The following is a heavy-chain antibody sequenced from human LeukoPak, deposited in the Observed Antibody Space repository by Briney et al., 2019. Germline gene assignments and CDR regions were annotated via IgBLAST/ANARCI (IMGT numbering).Heavy chain of an antibody. Sequence: GGSLRLSCAASGFNFDDYAMHWVRQAPGKGLEWVSGIGYRTGVIDHADPVKGRFTISRDNAKNSLYLQMNSLRPEDTAFYYCVKGIDRTKTPAWGYYFDRWGQGTLVTVSS. CDR1: GFNFDDYA. CDR3: VKGIDRTKTPAWGYYFDR. CDR2: IGYRTGVI. J-gene: IGHJ4*02. V-gene: IGHV3-9*01. D-gene: IGHD1-14*01.